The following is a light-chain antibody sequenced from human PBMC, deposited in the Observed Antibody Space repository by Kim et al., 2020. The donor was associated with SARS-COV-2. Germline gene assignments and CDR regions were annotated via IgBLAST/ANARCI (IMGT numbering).Light chain of an antibody. V-gene: IGLV1-47*01. J-gene: IGLJ3*02. Sequence: QPVLTQPPSASGTPGQRVTISCSGSSSNIGSNYVYWYQQLPGTAPKLLIYRNNQRPSGVPDRFSGSKSGTSASLAISGLRSEDEADYYCATWDDSLSGWLFGGGPKLTVL. CDR2: RNN. CDR3: ATWDDSLSGWL. CDR1: SSNIGSNY.